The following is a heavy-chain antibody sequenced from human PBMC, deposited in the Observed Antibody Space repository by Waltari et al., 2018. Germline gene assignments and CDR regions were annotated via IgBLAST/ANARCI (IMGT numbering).Heavy chain of an antibody. Sequence: QLQLQESGPGLVKPSETLSLTCTVSGGSISSSSYYWGWIRQPSGKGLEWIGSIYYSGSTYYNPSLKSRVTISVDTSKNQFSLKLSSVTAADTAVYYCARKEIADYFDYWGQGTLVTVSS. V-gene: IGHV4-39*01. CDR3: ARKEIADYFDY. CDR1: GGSISSSSYY. J-gene: IGHJ4*02. D-gene: IGHD6-13*01. CDR2: IYYSGST.